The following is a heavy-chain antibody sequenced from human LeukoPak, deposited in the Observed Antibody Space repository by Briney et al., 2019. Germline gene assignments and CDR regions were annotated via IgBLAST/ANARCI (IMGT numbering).Heavy chain of an antibody. J-gene: IGHJ3*02. CDR2: ISSSSSDI. Sequence: GESLRLSCTGSGFTLSSYAMNWVRRAPGQGLEWVSSISSSSSDIYYTDSVTGRFTISRDNAKNSLYLQMNSLRAEDTAVYYCVTDYGGSSGAFDIWGQGTMVTVSS. CDR3: VTDYGGSSGAFDI. CDR1: GFTLSSYA. V-gene: IGHV3-21*01. D-gene: IGHD4-23*01.